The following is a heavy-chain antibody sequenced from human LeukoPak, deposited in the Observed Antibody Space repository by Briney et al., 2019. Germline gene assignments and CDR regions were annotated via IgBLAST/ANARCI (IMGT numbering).Heavy chain of an antibody. J-gene: IGHJ6*03. CDR1: GFTFSSYE. Sequence: GGSLRLSCAASGFTFSSYEMNWVRQAPGKGLEWVSYISSSGSTIYYADSVKGRFTISRDNSKNTLYLQMNSLRAEDTAVYYCARTIVATIYTYYYYMDVWGKGTTVTISS. V-gene: IGHV3-48*03. CDR2: ISSSGSTI. CDR3: ARTIVATIYTYYYYMDV. D-gene: IGHD5-12*01.